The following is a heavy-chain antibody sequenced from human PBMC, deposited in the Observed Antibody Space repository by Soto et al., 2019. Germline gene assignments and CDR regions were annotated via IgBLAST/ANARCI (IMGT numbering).Heavy chain of an antibody. D-gene: IGHD3-10*01. Sequence: EVQLVQSGAEVKKPGESLRISCKGSGYSFTGHWITWVRQMPGKGLEWMGRIAPSDSSTNYSPSFQGHVTISADKSITTAYPPWSSLMASDTAMYYCATSYFDGAGSYDCWGQGSLVTVSS. CDR1: GYSFTGHW. CDR3: ATSYFDGAGSYDC. J-gene: IGHJ4*02. CDR2: IAPSDSST. V-gene: IGHV5-10-1*01.